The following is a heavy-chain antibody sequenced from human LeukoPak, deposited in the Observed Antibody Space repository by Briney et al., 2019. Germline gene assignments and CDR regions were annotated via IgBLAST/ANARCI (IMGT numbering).Heavy chain of an antibody. CDR3: ARSRKYSYGFDY. J-gene: IGHJ4*02. D-gene: IGHD5-18*01. CDR2: INHSGST. CDR1: GVSFSGYY. Sequence: SETLSLTCAVYGVSFSGYYWSWIRQPPGKGLESIGEINHSGSTNYNPSLKSRVTISVDTSKNQFSLKLSSVTAADTAVYYCARSRKYSYGFDYWGQGTLVTVSS. V-gene: IGHV4-34*01.